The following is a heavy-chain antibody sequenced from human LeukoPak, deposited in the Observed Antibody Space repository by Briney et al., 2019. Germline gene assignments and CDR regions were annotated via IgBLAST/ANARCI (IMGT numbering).Heavy chain of an antibody. CDR1: GFTFTSSA. CDR3: ARGKGYCSSTSCPGGWFDP. J-gene: IGHJ5*02. CDR2: INPNSGGT. V-gene: IGHV1-2*02. Sequence: GASVKVSCKASGFTFTSSAVQWVRQARGQRLEWMGWINPNSGGTNYAQKFQGRVTMTRDTSISTAYMELSRLRSDDTAVYYCARGKGYCSSTSCPGGWFDPWSQGTLVTVSS. D-gene: IGHD2-2*01.